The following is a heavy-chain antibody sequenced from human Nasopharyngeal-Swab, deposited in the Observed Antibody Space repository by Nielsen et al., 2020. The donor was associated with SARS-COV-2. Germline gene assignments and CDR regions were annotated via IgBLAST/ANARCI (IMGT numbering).Heavy chain of an antibody. J-gene: IGHJ4*02. V-gene: IGHV5-51*01. CDR1: GYSVTSYW. CDR3: ARLSGSSSVDPNDY. D-gene: IGHD6-6*01. Sequence: GESLKISCKGSGYSVTSYWIGWVRQMPGKGLEWMGNIYPGDSDTRYSPPFQGQVTISADKSISTAYLQWSSLKASDTAMYYCARLSGSSSVDPNDYWGQGTLVTVSS. CDR2: IYPGDSDT.